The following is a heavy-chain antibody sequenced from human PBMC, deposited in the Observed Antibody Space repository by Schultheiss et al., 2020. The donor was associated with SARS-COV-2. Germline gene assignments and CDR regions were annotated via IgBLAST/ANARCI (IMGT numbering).Heavy chain of an antibody. CDR2: INHSGST. D-gene: IGHD3-9*01. CDR3: ARRVRYFDWLSRNWFDP. CDR1: GGSISSGGYY. Sequence: SETLSLTCAVSGGSISSGGYYWSWIRQHPGKGLEWIGEINHSGSTNYNPSLKSRVTISVDTSKNQFSLKLSSVTAADTAVYYCARRVRYFDWLSRNWFDPWGQGTLVTVSS. V-gene: IGHV4-39*01. J-gene: IGHJ5*02.